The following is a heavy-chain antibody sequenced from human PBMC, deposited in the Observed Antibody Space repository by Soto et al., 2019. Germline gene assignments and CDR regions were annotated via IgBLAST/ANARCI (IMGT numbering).Heavy chain of an antibody. CDR3: ARQLELLPYYYYGMDV. V-gene: IGHV5-10-1*01. D-gene: IGHD1-7*01. CDR2: IDPSDSYT. J-gene: IGHJ6*02. CDR1: GYSFTSYW. Sequence: PGESLKISCKGSGYSFTSYWISWVRQMPGKGLEWMGRIDPSDSYTNYSPSFQGHVTISADKSISTAYLQWSSLKASDTAMYYCARQLELLPYYYYGMDVWGQGTTVTSP.